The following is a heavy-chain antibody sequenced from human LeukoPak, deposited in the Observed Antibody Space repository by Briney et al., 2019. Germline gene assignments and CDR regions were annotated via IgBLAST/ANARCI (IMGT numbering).Heavy chain of an antibody. Sequence: ASVKVSCKAFGYTFTSYDINWVRQATGHGREWMGWMNPNSGNTGYAQKFQGRVTMTRNTSISTAYMELSSLRSEDTAVYYCARGYYYGSGSYNCWGQGTLVTVSS. CDR3: ARGYYYGSGSYNC. J-gene: IGHJ4*02. D-gene: IGHD3-10*01. CDR1: GYTFTSYD. V-gene: IGHV1-8*01. CDR2: MNPNSGNT.